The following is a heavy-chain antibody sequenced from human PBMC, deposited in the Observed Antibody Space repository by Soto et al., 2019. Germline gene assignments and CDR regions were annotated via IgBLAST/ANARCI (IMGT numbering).Heavy chain of an antibody. V-gene: IGHV1-69*01. CDR3: ARSQGGSSSLDIYYYYYYGMDV. CDR2: IIPIFGTA. Sequence: QVQLVQSGAEVKKPGSSVKVSCKAPGGTFSSYAISWVRQAPGQGLEWMGGIIPIFGTANYAQKFQGRVTITAEASTSTGYMELSSLRSEDTAVYYCARSQGGSSSLDIYYYYYYGMDVWGQGTTVTVSS. D-gene: IGHD2-15*01. CDR1: GGTFSSYA. J-gene: IGHJ6*02.